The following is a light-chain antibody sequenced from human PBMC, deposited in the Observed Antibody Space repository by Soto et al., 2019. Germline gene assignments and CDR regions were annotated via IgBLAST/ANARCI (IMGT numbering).Light chain of an antibody. CDR2: DAS. CDR1: QDISNY. J-gene: IGKJ5*01. V-gene: IGKV1-33*01. Sequence: DVQVTLSPASVSASVGDRVPITCQARQDISNYLNWYQQKPGKAPKLLIYDASNLETGVPSRFSGSGSGTDFTFTISSLQPEDIATYYCQQYDNLPRPFAQRTLLE. CDR3: QQYDNLPRP.